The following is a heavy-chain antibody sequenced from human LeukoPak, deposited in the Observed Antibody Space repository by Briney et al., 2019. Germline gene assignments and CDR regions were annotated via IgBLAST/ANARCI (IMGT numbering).Heavy chain of an antibody. Sequence: SETLSLTCTVSGGSVSGSTYYWGWIRQPPGKGLEWIGTVYYSGSTYYNPALKSRVTLSVDTSNNQFSLRLNSVTAADTALYYCARLGGLTMIVVVFDYWGQGAQVIVSS. CDR3: ARLGGLTMIVVVFDY. J-gene: IGHJ4*02. CDR1: GGSVSGSTYY. CDR2: VYYSGST. V-gene: IGHV4-39*01. D-gene: IGHD3-22*01.